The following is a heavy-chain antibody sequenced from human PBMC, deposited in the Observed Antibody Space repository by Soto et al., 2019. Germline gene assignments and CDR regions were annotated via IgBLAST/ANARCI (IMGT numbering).Heavy chain of an antibody. CDR3: ARRGGSSSSLGANYYYYGMDV. V-gene: IGHV3-30-3*01. CDR1: GFTFSSYA. D-gene: IGHD6-6*01. Sequence: GGSLRLSCAASGFTFSSYAMHWVRQAPGKGLEWVAVISYDGSNKYYADSVKGRFTISRDNSKNTLYLQMNSLRAEDTAVYYCARRGGSSSSLGANYYYYGMDVWGQGTTVTVSS. J-gene: IGHJ6*02. CDR2: ISYDGSNK.